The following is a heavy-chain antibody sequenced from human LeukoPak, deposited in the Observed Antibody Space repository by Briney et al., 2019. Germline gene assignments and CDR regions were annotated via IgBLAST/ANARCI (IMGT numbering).Heavy chain of an antibody. D-gene: IGHD3-22*01. V-gene: IGHV4-34*01. CDR2: INHSGST. J-gene: IGHJ6*02. CDR3: ARAKGTYYYDSSGYYHYYYYYGMDV. CDR1: GGSFSGYY. Sequence: PSETLSLTCAVYGGSFSGYYWSWIRQPPGKGLEWIGEINHSGSTNYNPSLKSRVTISVDTSKNQFSLKLSFVTAADTAVYYCARAKGTYYYDSSGYYHYYYYYGMDVWGQGTTVTVSS.